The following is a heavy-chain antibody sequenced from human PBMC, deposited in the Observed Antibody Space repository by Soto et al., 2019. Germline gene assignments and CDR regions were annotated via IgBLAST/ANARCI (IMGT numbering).Heavy chain of an antibody. CDR3: ARDRCSGGSCYPPSDY. CDR1: GFTFSSYS. J-gene: IGHJ4*02. Sequence: EVQLLESGGGLVQPGGSLRLSCAASGFTFSSYSMNWVRQAPGKGLEWVSSISSSSSYIYYADSVKGRFTISRDNAKNSLYLQMNSLRAEDTAVYYCARDRCSGGSCYPPSDYWGQGTLVTVSS. D-gene: IGHD2-15*01. CDR2: ISSSSSYI. V-gene: IGHV3-21*01.